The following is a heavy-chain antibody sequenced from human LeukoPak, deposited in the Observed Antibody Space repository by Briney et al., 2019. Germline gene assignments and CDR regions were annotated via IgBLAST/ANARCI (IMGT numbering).Heavy chain of an antibody. J-gene: IGHJ4*02. Sequence: GGSLRISCAVSGFTFRSYWMSWVRQAPGKGLEWVANINREGNEKYYVDSVKGRFTISRDNAKNSLYLQMNSLRAEDTAVYYCARVAQWFGESAFDYWGQGTLVTVSS. CDR3: ARVAQWFGESAFDY. CDR2: INREGNEK. V-gene: IGHV3-7*01. D-gene: IGHD3-10*01. CDR1: GFTFRSYW.